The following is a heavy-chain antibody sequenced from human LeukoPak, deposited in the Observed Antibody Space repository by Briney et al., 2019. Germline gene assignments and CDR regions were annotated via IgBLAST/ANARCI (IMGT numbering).Heavy chain of an antibody. CDR3: ARDAVNQVGIRYFDH. CDR1: GFTFDDYA. CDR2: ISWNSGSI. D-gene: IGHD2-21*01. Sequence: PGGSLRLSCAASGFTFDDYAMHWVRQAPGKGLEWVSGISWNSGSIGYADSVKGRFTISRDNSKNTLYLQMDSLRAEDTAVYYCARDAVNQVGIRYFDHWGQGTLVTVSS. V-gene: IGHV3-9*01. J-gene: IGHJ4*02.